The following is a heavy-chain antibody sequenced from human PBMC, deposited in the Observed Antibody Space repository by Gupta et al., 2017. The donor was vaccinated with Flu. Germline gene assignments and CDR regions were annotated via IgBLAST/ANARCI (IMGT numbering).Heavy chain of an antibody. CDR1: GGSISSSGYY. Sequence: QLQLQESGPGLVKPSETLSLTCTVSGGSISSSGYYWGWIRQPPGKGLEWIGSIYYRGSTYYNPSLKSRVTISVDTSKNQFSLKLSSVTAADTAVYYCARNPQSIAVAGGGFDYWGQGTLVTVSS. J-gene: IGHJ4*02. D-gene: IGHD6-19*01. V-gene: IGHV4-39*01. CDR3: ARNPQSIAVAGGGFDY. CDR2: IYYRGST.